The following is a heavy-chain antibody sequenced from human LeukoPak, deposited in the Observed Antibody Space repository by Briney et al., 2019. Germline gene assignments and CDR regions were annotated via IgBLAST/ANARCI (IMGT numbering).Heavy chain of an antibody. D-gene: IGHD3/OR15-3a*01. CDR1: GGSISSYY. CDR3: AREWTPYFDY. V-gene: IGHV4-59*01. CDR2: IHYSGRT. J-gene: IGHJ4*02. Sequence: SETLSLTCIVSGGSISSYYWSWIRQPPGKGLEWIGYIHYSGRTNYNPSLKSRDTISLDMSKNQFSLRLGSVTAADTAVYYCAREWTPYFDYWGQGTLVTVSS.